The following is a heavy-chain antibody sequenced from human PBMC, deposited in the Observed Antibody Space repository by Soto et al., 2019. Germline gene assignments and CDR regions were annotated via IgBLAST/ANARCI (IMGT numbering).Heavy chain of an antibody. J-gene: IGHJ6*02. Sequence: EVQLVESGGGLVEPGGSLRLSCALSGLSFSTHSMNWVRQAPGKGLEWVSSISSDSYYIYYADSVKGRFTISRDNAKNSLYLQMNSLRADDTAVYYCARNRNPSSKTHGMDVWGQGTTVNVSS. CDR2: ISSDSYYI. V-gene: IGHV3-21*01. CDR1: GLSFSTHS. CDR3: ARNRNPSSKTHGMDV.